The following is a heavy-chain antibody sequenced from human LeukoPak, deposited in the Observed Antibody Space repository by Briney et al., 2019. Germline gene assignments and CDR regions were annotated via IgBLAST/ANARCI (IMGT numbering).Heavy chain of an antibody. J-gene: IGHJ4*02. CDR1: GFTFSSYE. Sequence: GSLRLSCAASGFTFSSYEMNWVRQAPGKGLEWIGEINHSGSTNYNPSLKSRVTISVDTSKNQFSLKLSSVTAADTAVYYCARLNSSKYYYDSSGYYYVDYFDYWGQGTLVTVSS. D-gene: IGHD3-22*01. CDR3: ARLNSSKYYYDSSGYYYVDYFDY. CDR2: INHSGST. V-gene: IGHV4-34*01.